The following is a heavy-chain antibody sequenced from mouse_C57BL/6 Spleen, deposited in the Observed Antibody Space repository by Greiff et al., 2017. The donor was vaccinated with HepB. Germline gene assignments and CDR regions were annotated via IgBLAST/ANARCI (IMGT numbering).Heavy chain of an antibody. D-gene: IGHD2-3*01. J-gene: IGHJ1*03. V-gene: IGHV1-80*01. CDR2: IYPGDGDT. CDR1: GYAFSSYW. CDR3: ARGAVTVTTAFFDV. Sequence: VQLQQSGAELVKPGASVKISCKASGYAFSSYWMNWVKQRPGKGLEWIGQIYPGDGDTNYNGKFKGKATLTADKSSSTAYMQLSSLTSEDSAVYCYARGAVTVTTAFFDVWGTGTTVTVSS.